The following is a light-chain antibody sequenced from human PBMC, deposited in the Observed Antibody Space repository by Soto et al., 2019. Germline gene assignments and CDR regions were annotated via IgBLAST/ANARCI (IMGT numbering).Light chain of an antibody. CDR3: QQLNAYPLT. CDR2: AAS. CDR1: QGISTY. J-gene: IGKJ4*01. V-gene: IGKV1-9*01. Sequence: DIQLTQSPSLLSASVGDRVTITCRASQGISTYLAWYQQTSGKAPKLLISAASTLQRGVPSRFSGSVSGTQFTLTISSLQPEDFATYYCQQLNAYPLTFGGGTRVEIK.